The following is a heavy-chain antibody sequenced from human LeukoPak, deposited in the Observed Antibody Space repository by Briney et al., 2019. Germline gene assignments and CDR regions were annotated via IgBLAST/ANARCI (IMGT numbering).Heavy chain of an antibody. CDR3: AKDLSLRSSDWYPGFDS. CDR2: ISWNSGSI. CDR1: GFTFDDYA. J-gene: IGHJ4*02. D-gene: IGHD6-19*01. Sequence: GRSLRLSCAASGFTFDDYAMHWVRQAPGKGLEWVSGISWNSGSIGYADSVKGRFTISTDNSKNTLYLQMNSLRAEDTAVYYCAKDLSLRSSDWYPGFDSWGQGTLVTVSS. V-gene: IGHV3-9*01.